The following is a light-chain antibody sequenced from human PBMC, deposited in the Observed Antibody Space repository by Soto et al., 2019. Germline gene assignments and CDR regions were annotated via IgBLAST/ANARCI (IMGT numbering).Light chain of an antibody. V-gene: IGLV1-44*01. CDR1: SSNIGSSS. Sequence: QPVLTQPPSASGTPGQRVTISCSGSSSNIGSSSVNWYQQLPGTAPKLLIYNNNQRPSGVPDRFSGSKSGTSASLAISGLQSDDEADYYCAAWDDSLNGAVFGGGTQLTVL. CDR3: AAWDDSLNGAV. CDR2: NNN. J-gene: IGLJ7*01.